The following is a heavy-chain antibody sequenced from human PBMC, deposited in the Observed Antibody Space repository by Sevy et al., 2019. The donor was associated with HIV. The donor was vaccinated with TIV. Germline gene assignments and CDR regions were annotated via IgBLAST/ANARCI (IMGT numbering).Heavy chain of an antibody. J-gene: IGHJ4*02. V-gene: IGHV3-21*06. CDR2: ISGSSNYI. D-gene: IGHD1-26*01. Sequence: GGSLRLSCAASGFTFSNYPMYWVRQAPGKGLEWVSSISGSSNYIYYAESMKGRFIISRDNVKDTLFLQMNSLRGDDTAVYYCARGPPDGSYDYFDHWGQGTLVTVSS. CDR3: ARGPPDGSYDYFDH. CDR1: GFTFSNYP.